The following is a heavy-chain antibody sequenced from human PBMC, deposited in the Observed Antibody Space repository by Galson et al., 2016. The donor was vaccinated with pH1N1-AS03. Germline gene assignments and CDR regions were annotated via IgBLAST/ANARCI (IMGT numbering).Heavy chain of an antibody. CDR3: AREGRFLDLDYYAMDV. CDR1: GGTLSNYA. CDR2: LIPIFHTP. V-gene: IGHV1-69*13. D-gene: IGHD3-3*01. J-gene: IGHJ6*02. Sequence: SVKVSCKASGGTLSNYAITWVRQAPGQGLEWMGGLIPIFHTPNYAQKFQGSVTITADESTDTAYLELSSLTSEDTAVYYCAREGRFLDLDYYAMDVWGQGTTVTVSS.